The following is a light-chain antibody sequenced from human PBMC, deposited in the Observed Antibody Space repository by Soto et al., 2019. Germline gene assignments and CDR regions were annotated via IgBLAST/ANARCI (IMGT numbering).Light chain of an antibody. Sequence: DIQMTQAPSFLSASVGDRVTITCRARQDISTYLAWYQQKPGKVPKLLISAAYTLQSGVPPRFSGSGSGTEFTLTISSLQPEDVATYYCQKYDNAPLTFGGGTKVEIK. J-gene: IGKJ4*01. CDR2: AAY. V-gene: IGKV1-27*01. CDR3: QKYDNAPLT. CDR1: QDISTY.